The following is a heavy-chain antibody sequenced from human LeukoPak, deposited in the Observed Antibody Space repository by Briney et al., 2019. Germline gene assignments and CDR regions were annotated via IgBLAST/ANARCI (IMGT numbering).Heavy chain of an antibody. Sequence: SETLSLTCAVYGGSFSGYYWSWIRQPPGKGLEWIGEINHSGSTNYNPSLKSRVTISVDTSKNQFSLKLSSVTAADTAVYYCARGWFGELLHDYWGQGTLVTVSP. CDR3: ARGWFGELLHDY. J-gene: IGHJ4*02. V-gene: IGHV4-34*01. CDR1: GGSFSGYY. CDR2: INHSGST. D-gene: IGHD3-10*01.